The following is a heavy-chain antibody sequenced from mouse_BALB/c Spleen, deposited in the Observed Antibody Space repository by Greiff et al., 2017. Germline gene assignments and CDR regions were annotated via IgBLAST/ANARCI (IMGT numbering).Heavy chain of an antibody. Sequence: VQLKESGPGLVQPSQSLSITCTVSGFSLTSYGVHWVRQSPGKGLEWLGVIWSGGSTDYNAAFISRLSISKDNSKSQVFFKMNSLQANDTAIYYCATSWPWFAYWGQGTLVTVSA. V-gene: IGHV2-2*02. CDR1: GFSLTSYG. CDR3: ATSWPWFAY. J-gene: IGHJ3*01. CDR2: IWSGGST.